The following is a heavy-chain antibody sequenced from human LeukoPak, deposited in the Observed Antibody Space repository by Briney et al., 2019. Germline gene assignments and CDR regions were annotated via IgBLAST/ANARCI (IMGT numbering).Heavy chain of an antibody. CDR1: GFTFSSYS. CDR3: ARGIGYCSSTSCYDYFDY. J-gene: IGHJ4*02. Sequence: GGSLRLSCAASGFTFSSYSMNWVRQAPGKGLEWVSYISSSSSTIYYADSVKGRFTISRDNAKNSLYLQMDSLRAEDTAVYYCARGIGYCSSTSCYDYFDYWGQGTLVTVSS. CDR2: ISSSSSTI. V-gene: IGHV3-48*01. D-gene: IGHD2-2*01.